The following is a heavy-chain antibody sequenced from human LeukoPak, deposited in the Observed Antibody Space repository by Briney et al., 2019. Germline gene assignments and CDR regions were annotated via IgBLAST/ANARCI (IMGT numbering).Heavy chain of an antibody. Sequence: PSETLSLTCTVSGYSISSGYYRGWIRQPPGKGLEWIGSIYHSGSTYYNPSLKSRVTISVDTSKNQFSLKLSSVAAADTAVYYCARVGYFDYWGQGTLVTVSS. J-gene: IGHJ4*02. V-gene: IGHV4-38-2*02. CDR2: IYHSGST. CDR1: GYSISSGYY. CDR3: ARVGYFDY. D-gene: IGHD1-26*01.